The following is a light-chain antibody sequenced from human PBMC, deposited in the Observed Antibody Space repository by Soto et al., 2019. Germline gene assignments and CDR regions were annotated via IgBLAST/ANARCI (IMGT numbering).Light chain of an antibody. CDR3: QQYGTSPWT. CDR1: QTVSSSY. Sequence: EIVLTQSSGTLSLSPGERATLSCRASQTVSSSYLAWYQQKHGQAPRLLMYGASSRATGIPDRFSGSGSGTDFTLTISRLEPEDFAVYYCQQYGTSPWTFGQGTKLEIK. J-gene: IGKJ1*01. CDR2: GAS. V-gene: IGKV3-20*01.